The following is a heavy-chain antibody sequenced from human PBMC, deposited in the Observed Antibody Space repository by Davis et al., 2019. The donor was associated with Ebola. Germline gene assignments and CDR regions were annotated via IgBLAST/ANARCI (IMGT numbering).Heavy chain of an antibody. CDR1: GYTFTGYY. Sequence: ASVKVSCKASGYTFTGYYMHWVRQAPGQGLEWMGIINPSGGSTSYAQKFQGRVTMTRDTSTSTVYMELSSLRSEDTAVYYCARGDYCTGGVCYSRTRGDAFDIWGQGTMVTVSS. CDR3: ARGDYCTGGVCYSRTRGDAFDI. CDR2: INPSGGST. J-gene: IGHJ3*02. D-gene: IGHD2-8*02. V-gene: IGHV1-46*01.